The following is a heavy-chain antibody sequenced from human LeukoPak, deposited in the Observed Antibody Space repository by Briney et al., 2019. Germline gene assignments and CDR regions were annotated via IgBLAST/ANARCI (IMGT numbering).Heavy chain of an antibody. CDR2: IYYSGST. D-gene: IGHD6-19*01. V-gene: IGHV4-59*01. CDR1: GGSISSYY. J-gene: IGHJ4*02. Sequence: SETLSLTCTVSGGSISSYYWSWIRQPPGKGLECIGYIYYSGSTNYNPSLKSRVTISVDTSKNQFSLKLSSVTAADTAVYYCASRVKYSSGWYIDYWGQGTLVTVSS. CDR3: ASRVKYSSGWYIDY.